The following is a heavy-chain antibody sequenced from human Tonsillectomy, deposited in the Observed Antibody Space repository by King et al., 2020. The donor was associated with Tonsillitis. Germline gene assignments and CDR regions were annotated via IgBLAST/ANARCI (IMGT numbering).Heavy chain of an antibody. D-gene: IGHD1-1*01. V-gene: IGHV1-69*01. Sequence: QLVQSGAEVKKPGSSVKVSCKASGGTFSSYAISWVRQAPGQGLEWMGGIIPIFGTANYAQKFQGRVTITADESTNTAYMELSSLRSEDTAVYYCASSTTGTTSDYYYGMDVWGQGTTVTVSS. CDR3: ASSTTGTTSDYYYGMDV. CDR2: IIPIFGTA. CDR1: GGTFSSYA. J-gene: IGHJ6*02.